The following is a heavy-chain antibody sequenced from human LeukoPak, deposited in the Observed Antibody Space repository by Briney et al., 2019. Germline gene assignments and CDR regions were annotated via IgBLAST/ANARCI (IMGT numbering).Heavy chain of an antibody. J-gene: IGHJ4*02. CDR3: AKDFSHDYGDFGFDY. Sequence: PGGSLRLSCAASGFSVSSNYMIWVRQAPGKGLEWVAFIRYDGSNKYYADSVKGRFTISRDNSKNTLYLQMNSLRAEDTAVYYCAKDFSHDYGDFGFDYWGQGTLVTVSS. CDR1: GFSVSSNY. CDR2: IRYDGSNK. D-gene: IGHD4-17*01. V-gene: IGHV3-30*02.